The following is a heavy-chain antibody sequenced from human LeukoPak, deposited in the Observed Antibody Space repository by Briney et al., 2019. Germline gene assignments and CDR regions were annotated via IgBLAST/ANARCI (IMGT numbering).Heavy chain of an antibody. CDR2: IIPIFGTA. J-gene: IGHJ4*02. Sequence: ASVKVSCEASGGTFSSYAISWVRQAPGQGLEWMGGIIPIFGTANYAQNFQGRVTITADESTSTAYMELSSLRPEDTAVYYCARGERYYYDSCGYCKLDYWGQGTLVTVSS. CDR1: GGTFSSYA. D-gene: IGHD3-22*01. V-gene: IGHV1-69*13. CDR3: ARGERYYYDSCGYCKLDY.